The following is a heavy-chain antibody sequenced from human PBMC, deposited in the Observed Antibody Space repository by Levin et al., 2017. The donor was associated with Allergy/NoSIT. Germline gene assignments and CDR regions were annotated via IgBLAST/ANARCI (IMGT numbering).Heavy chain of an antibody. CDR3: ARVAARAPFYYYGMDV. V-gene: IGHV4-31*03. CDR1: GGSISSGGYY. J-gene: IGHJ6*02. Sequence: PSQTLSLTCTVSGGSISSGGYYWSWIRQHPGKGLEWIGYIYYSGSTYYNPSLKSRVTISVDTSKNQFSLKLSSVTAADTAVYYCARVAARAPFYYYGMDVWGQGTTVTVSS. D-gene: IGHD6-6*01. CDR2: IYYSGST.